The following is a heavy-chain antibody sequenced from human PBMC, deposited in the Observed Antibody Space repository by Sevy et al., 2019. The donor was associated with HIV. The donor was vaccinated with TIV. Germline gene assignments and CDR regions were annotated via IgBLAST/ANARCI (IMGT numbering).Heavy chain of an antibody. V-gene: IGHV4-59*01. Sequence: SETLSLTCTVSGGSISSYYWSWIRQPPGKGLEWIGYIYYSGSTNYNPSLKSRVTISVDTSKNQFSLKLSSVTAADTAVYYCARAYYYYYYMDVWGKGTTVTVSS. CDR1: GGSISSYY. CDR2: IYYSGST. J-gene: IGHJ6*03. CDR3: ARAYYYYYYMDV.